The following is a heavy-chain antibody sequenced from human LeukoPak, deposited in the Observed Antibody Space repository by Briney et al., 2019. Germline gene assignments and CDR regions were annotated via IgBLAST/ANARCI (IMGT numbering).Heavy chain of an antibody. CDR3: AKGGRGSYFAFDI. CDR2: ISYDGSNK. CDR1: GFTFSSYG. Sequence: GGSLRLSCAASGFTFSSYGMHWVRQAPGKGLEWVAVISYDGSNKYYADSVKGRFTISRDNSKNTLYLQMNSLRAEDTAVYYCAKGGRGSYFAFDIWGQGTMVTVSS. D-gene: IGHD1-26*01. V-gene: IGHV3-30*18. J-gene: IGHJ3*02.